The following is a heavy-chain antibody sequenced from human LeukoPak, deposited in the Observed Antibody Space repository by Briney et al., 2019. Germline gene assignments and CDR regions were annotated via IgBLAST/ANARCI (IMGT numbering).Heavy chain of an antibody. CDR3: AKGFIAAAGTMDY. V-gene: IGHV3-23*01. CDR1: GFTFSRNA. D-gene: IGHD6-13*01. Sequence: GSLRLSCVASGFTFSRNAMSWVRQAPGKGLEWVSSLSGSGGDTYYADSVKGRFTISRDNSKNTLYLQMNSLRAEDTAVYYCAKGFIAAAGTMDYWGQGTLVTVSS. CDR2: LSGSGGDT. J-gene: IGHJ4*02.